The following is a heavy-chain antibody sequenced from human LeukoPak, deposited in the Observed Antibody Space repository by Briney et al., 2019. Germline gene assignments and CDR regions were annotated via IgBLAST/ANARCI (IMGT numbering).Heavy chain of an antibody. CDR1: GFTFSSYS. J-gene: IGHJ4*02. V-gene: IGHV3-21*04. CDR3: ARESSGHHFDY. D-gene: IGHD6-25*01. Sequence: GGSLRLSCAASGFTFSSYSMNWVRQAPGKGLEWVSSISSSSSYIYYADSVKGRFTISRDSSKNTLYLQMNTLRAEDTAVYYCARESSGHHFDYWGQGTLVTVSS. CDR2: ISSSSSYI.